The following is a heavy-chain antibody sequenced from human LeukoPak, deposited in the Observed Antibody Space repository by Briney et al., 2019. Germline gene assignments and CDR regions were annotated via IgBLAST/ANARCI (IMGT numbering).Heavy chain of an antibody. CDR3: ARDQTYHDESSGYYYIDY. CDR1: GYTFTSYG. J-gene: IGHJ4*02. Sequence: ASVKVSCKASGYTFTSYGISWVRQAPGQGLEWMGWISAYNGNTNYAQKVQGRVTMTTETSTSTAHMELRSLRSDDTAVYYCARDQTYHDESSGYYYIDYWGQGTLVTVSS. V-gene: IGHV1-18*01. CDR2: ISAYNGNT. D-gene: IGHD3-22*01.